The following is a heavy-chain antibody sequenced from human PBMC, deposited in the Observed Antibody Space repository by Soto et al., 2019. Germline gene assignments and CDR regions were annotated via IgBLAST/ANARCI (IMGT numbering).Heavy chain of an antibody. CDR3: ARPGYSNYGPGVDV. V-gene: IGHV3-74*01. CDR2: IDSDGSTT. D-gene: IGHD4-4*01. Sequence: EVKLVESGGGLGQPGGSLRLSCAASGFTFSVYWMHWVRQAPGKGLVWVSRIDSDGSTTSYADSVKGRFTISRDNAKSTLYLQMNSLRAEDTAVYYCARPGYSNYGPGVDVWGQGTTVTVSS. J-gene: IGHJ6*02. CDR1: GFTFSVYW.